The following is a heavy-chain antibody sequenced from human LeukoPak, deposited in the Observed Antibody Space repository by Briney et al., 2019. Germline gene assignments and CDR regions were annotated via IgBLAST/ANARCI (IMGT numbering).Heavy chain of an antibody. CDR2: VNGDGSGT. CDR1: GFTFSDYY. D-gene: IGHD7-27*01. V-gene: IGHV3-74*01. J-gene: IGHJ4*02. Sequence: GGSLRLSCAASGFTFSDYYMSWIRQAPGKGLVWVSRVNGDGSGTSYADSVKGRFTISRDNAKNTLYLQMNSLRAEDTAVYYCATSLGPLTDYWGQGTLVTVSS. CDR3: ATSLGPLTDY.